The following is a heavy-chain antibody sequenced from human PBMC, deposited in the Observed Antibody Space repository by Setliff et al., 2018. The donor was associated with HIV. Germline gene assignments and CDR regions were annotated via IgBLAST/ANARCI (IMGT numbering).Heavy chain of an antibody. V-gene: IGHV4-4*08. CDR3: ARQTWEYYDTLTGYYRSPKNFDS. CDR1: GGSFSDYY. J-gene: IGHJ4*02. D-gene: IGHD3-9*01. Sequence: SETLSLTCTVSGGSFSDYYRSWIRQPPGKGLEWIGYIYTSGSTYYDPSLKSRVTISLDTSKNQFFLKLSSVTAPDTAIYYCARQTWEYYDTLTGYYRSPKNFDSWGQGTLVTVSS. CDR2: IYTSGST.